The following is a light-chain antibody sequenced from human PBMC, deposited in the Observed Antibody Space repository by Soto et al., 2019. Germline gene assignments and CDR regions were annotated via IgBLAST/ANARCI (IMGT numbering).Light chain of an antibody. CDR2: EVS. Sequence: QSVLTQPPSASGSPGQSVTISCTGTSSDVGDCKFVSWYQQHPGKAPKLLIYEVSRRPSGVPDRFSGSKSGNTASLTVSGLQAEDEADYYCSSYAGNNNVVFGGGTKLTVL. J-gene: IGLJ2*01. CDR3: SSYAGNNNVV. CDR1: SSDVGDCKF. V-gene: IGLV2-8*01.